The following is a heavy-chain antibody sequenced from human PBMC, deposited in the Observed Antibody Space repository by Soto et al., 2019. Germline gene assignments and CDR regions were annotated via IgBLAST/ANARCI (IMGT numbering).Heavy chain of an antibody. CDR2: INHSGST. D-gene: IGHD3-3*01. V-gene: IGHV4-34*01. CDR3: ARVRWSGRHYYYYMDV. Sequence: SETLSLTCAVYGGSFSGYYWSWIRQPPGKGLEWIGEINHSGSTNYNPSLKSRVTISIDTSKNQFSLKLSSVTAADTAVYYCARVRWSGRHYYYYMDVWGKGTTVTVSS. CDR1: GGSFSGYY. J-gene: IGHJ6*03.